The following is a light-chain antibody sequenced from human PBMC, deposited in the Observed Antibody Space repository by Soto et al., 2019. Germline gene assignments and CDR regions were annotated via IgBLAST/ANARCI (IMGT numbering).Light chain of an antibody. Sequence: DIQMTQSPSTLSASVGDRVTITCRASDSISTWLAWYQQKPGKAPNLLIYGASKLLSGVPSRFSGSGSDTEFTLTIDSLQPDDFATYYCQEYNTFSGTFGQGTKVEI. J-gene: IGKJ1*01. CDR3: QEYNTFSGT. CDR1: DSISTW. CDR2: GAS. V-gene: IGKV1-5*01.